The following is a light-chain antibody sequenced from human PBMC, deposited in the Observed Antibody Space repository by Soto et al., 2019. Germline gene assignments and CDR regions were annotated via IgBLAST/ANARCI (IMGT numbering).Light chain of an antibody. Sequence: QSVLTQPPSVSGAPGQRVTISCTGSSSNIGAGYDVHWYQQLPGTAPKLLIYDNSYRPSGVPDRFSGSKSGTSASLAITGLQAEDEADYYCQSFDSTLTISWVFGGGTKLTVL. J-gene: IGLJ3*02. V-gene: IGLV1-40*01. CDR2: DNS. CDR3: QSFDSTLTISWV. CDR1: SSNIGAGYD.